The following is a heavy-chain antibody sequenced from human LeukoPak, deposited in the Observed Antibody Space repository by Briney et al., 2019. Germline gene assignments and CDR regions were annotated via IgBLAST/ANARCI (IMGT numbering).Heavy chain of an antibody. CDR2: INHSGST. Sequence: SETLSLTCAVYGGSFSDYYWSWIRQPPGKGLEWIGEINHSGSTNYNPSLKSRVTISVDTSKNQFSLKLSSVTAADTAVYYCARGGYSYGYGYWGQGTLVTVSS. V-gene: IGHV4-34*01. J-gene: IGHJ4*02. D-gene: IGHD5-18*01. CDR3: ARGGYSYGYGY. CDR1: GGSFSDYY.